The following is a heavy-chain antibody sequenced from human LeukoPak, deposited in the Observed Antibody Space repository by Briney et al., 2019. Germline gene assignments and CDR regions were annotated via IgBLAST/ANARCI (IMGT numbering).Heavy chain of an antibody. Sequence: GGSLRLSCAASGFTFSSYAMSWVRQAPGKGLEWVSAISGSGGSPYYADSVKGRFTISRDNSKNTLYLQMNSLRAEDTAVYYCAKGGDSWYYYYYGMDVWGQGTTVTVSS. CDR1: GFTFSSYA. J-gene: IGHJ6*02. V-gene: IGHV3-23*01. CDR3: AKGGDSWYYYYYGMDV. D-gene: IGHD6-13*01. CDR2: ISGSGGSP.